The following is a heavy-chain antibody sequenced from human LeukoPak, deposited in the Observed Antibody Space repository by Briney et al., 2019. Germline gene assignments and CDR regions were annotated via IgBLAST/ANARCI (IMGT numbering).Heavy chain of an antibody. J-gene: IGHJ6*03. CDR3: ARGPQGVVPAAMRYYYYMVV. CDR1: GGTFSSYA. V-gene: IGHV1-69*05. D-gene: IGHD2-2*01. CDR2: IIPIFGTA. Sequence: ASVKVSCKASGGTFSSYAISWVRQAPGQGIEWMGRIIPIFGTANYAQKFQGRVTITTDESTSTAYMELSSLRSEDTAVYYCARGPQGVVPAAMRYYYYMVVWGKGTTVTVSS.